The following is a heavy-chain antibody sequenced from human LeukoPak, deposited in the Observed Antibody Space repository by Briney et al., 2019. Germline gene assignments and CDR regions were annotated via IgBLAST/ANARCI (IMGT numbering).Heavy chain of an antibody. Sequence: GESLKISCKGSGYSFTSYWIGWVRQMPGKGLEWMGIIYPGDSDTRYSPSFQGQVTISADKSISTACLQWSSLKASDTAMYYCARLNTVTTSVEPYYFDYWGQGTLVTVSS. CDR1: GYSFTSYW. V-gene: IGHV5-51*01. J-gene: IGHJ4*02. CDR2: IYPGDSDT. D-gene: IGHD4-11*01. CDR3: ARLNTVTTSVEPYYFDY.